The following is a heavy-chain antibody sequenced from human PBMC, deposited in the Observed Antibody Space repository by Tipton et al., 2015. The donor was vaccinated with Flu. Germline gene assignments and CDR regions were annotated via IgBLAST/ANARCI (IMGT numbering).Heavy chain of an antibody. J-gene: IGHJ3*02. D-gene: IGHD3-9*01. V-gene: IGHV5-51*01. CDR2: IYPGDSDT. Sequence: VQLVQSGAEVKKSGEALKISCQGSGYSFSSFWIGWARQMPGKGLEWMGIIYPGDSDTRYGPSFQGQVAISVDKSVNTAYLHWSSLKAADSAMYYCVRRGGRYKDGLDIWGQGTMVNVSS. CDR3: VRRGGRYKDGLDI. CDR1: GYSFSSFW.